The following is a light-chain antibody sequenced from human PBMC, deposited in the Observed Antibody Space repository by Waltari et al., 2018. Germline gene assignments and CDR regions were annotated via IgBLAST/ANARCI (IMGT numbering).Light chain of an antibody. Sequence: EIVLTQSPGTLSLSRGDRATLSCRASQSVSSSYLAWYQQRPGQAPRLLLYLTSIRATGIPDRFSGSGSGTDFTLTISRLEPEDFAVYYCHQYETLPSTFGQGTKLEIK. V-gene: IGKV3-20*01. CDR3: HQYETLPST. CDR2: LTS. CDR1: QSVSSSY. J-gene: IGKJ2*01.